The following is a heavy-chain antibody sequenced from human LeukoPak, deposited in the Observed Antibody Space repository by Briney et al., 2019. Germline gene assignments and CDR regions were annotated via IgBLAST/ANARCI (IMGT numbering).Heavy chain of an antibody. J-gene: IGHJ4*02. CDR3: AKAFGAGSWSHPRDY. D-gene: IGHD6-13*01. CDR2: ISGSGGST. Sequence: PGGSLRLSCAASGFTLSSYAMSWVRPAPGKGLEWVSAISGSGGSTYYADSVKGRFSISRDNSKTTMYLQMNSLRAEDTAVYDCAKAFGAGSWSHPRDYWGQGTLVTVSS. V-gene: IGHV3-23*01. CDR1: GFTLSSYA.